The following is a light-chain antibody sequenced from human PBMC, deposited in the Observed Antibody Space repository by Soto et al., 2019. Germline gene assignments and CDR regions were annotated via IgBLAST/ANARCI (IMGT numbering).Light chain of an antibody. CDR3: QQYYSFPWT. J-gene: IGKJ1*01. V-gene: IGKV1-27*01. Sequence: DIQMTQSPSSLSASVGDRVTITGRASQGISNYLAWYQQKPGKVPKLLIYAASTLQSGVPSRFSGSGSGTDFTLTISCLQSEDFATYYCQQYYSFPWTFGQGTKVDI. CDR1: QGISNY. CDR2: AAS.